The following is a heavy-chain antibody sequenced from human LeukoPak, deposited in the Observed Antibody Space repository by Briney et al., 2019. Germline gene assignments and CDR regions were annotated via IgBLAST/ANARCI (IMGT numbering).Heavy chain of an antibody. V-gene: IGHV4-59*01. Sequence: SETLSLTCTVSGGSMSSYYWSWLRQPPGMGLEWIAYIYHSGSTNYNPSLKSRVTISVDTSKNQFSLNLSSVTAADTAIYYCARGRGYSYGTFVSWGQGTLVTVSS. D-gene: IGHD5-18*01. J-gene: IGHJ4*02. CDR1: GGSMSSYY. CDR2: IYHSGST. CDR3: ARGRGYSYGTFVS.